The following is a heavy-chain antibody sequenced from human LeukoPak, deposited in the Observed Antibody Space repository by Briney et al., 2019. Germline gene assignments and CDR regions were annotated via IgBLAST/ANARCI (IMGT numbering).Heavy chain of an antibody. V-gene: IGHV3-23*01. Sequence: PGGSLRLSCAASGFTFSSYWMHWVRQAPGKGLEWVSAISGSGGSTYYADSVKGRFTISRDNSKNTLYLQMNSLRAEDTAVYYCAKGGVHYNWFDPWGQGTLVTVSS. CDR3: AKGGVHYNWFDP. D-gene: IGHD1-1*01. CDR2: ISGSGGST. J-gene: IGHJ5*02. CDR1: GFTFSSYW.